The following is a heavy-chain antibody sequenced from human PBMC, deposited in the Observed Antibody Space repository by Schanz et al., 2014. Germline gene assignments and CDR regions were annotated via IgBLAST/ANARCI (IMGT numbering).Heavy chain of an antibody. CDR3: YGMDV. Sequence: QVQLRESGPGLVKPSKTLSLTCTVSGGSISSYYWSWIRQPAGKGLEWIGSIYYSGSTYYNPSLKPGATMSVATPKNQSPRGRSVVTAADTAVYYCYGMDVWGQGTTVTVSS. CDR2: IYYSGST. J-gene: IGHJ6*02. CDR1: GGSISSYY. V-gene: IGHV4-59*04.